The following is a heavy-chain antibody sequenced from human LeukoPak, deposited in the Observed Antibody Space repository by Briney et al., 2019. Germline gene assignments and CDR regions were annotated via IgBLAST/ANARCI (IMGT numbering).Heavy chain of an antibody. V-gene: IGHV3-21*01. D-gene: IGHD3-16*01. Sequence: GGSLRLSCAASGFTFSSYSMNWVRQAPGKGLEWVSSISSSYIYYADSVKGRFTISRDNAKNSLYLQMNSLRAEDTAVYYCARDGDPGGWGQGTLVTVSS. CDR1: GFTFSSYS. CDR3: ARDGDPGG. J-gene: IGHJ4*02. CDR2: ISSSYI.